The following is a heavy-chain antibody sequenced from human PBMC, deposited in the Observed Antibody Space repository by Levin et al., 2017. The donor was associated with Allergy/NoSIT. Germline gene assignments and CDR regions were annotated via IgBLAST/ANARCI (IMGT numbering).Heavy chain of an antibody. CDR1: GFSFSTSW. CDR3: ARDLSY. J-gene: IGHJ4*02. Sequence: GGSLRLSCVASGFSFSTSWMTWVRQAPGKGLEWVANIKADGSEKYYGDSMKGRFTVSRDNAKNSLYLQMNSLRAEDTADYYCARDLSYWGQGTLVTVSS. CDR2: IKADGSEK. V-gene: IGHV3-7*01.